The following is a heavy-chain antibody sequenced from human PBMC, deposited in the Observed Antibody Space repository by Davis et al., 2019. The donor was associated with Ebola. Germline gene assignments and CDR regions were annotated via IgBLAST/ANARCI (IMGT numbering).Heavy chain of an antibody. CDR3: ARGGCSGGSCYSADH. CDR1: GYTFTTYG. D-gene: IGHD2-15*01. J-gene: IGHJ4*02. Sequence: ASVKVSCKASGYTFTTYGITWVRQAPGQGLEWMGWISAYNGNTNYAQKLQGRVTMTTDTSTSTSYMELRSLRSDDTAVYYCARGGCSGGSCYSADHWGQGTLVTVSS. CDR2: ISAYNGNT. V-gene: IGHV1-18*01.